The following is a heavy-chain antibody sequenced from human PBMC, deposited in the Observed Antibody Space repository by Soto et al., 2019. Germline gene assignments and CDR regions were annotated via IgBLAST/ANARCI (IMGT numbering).Heavy chain of an antibody. CDR1: GGDLRNSG. V-gene: IGHV1-69*04. D-gene: IGHD1-26*01. Sequence: QVHLVQSGAEMKKPGSSVKVSCKVSGGDLRNSGISWVRQAPGQGLEWMGGIFPLLAMVDYSQKFQGRVTITADESTNTAYIDLGSLRSEDTAVYYCAKEDGAVFKSWGQGTLVIVSS. CDR3: AKEDGAVFKS. J-gene: IGHJ4*02. CDR2: IFPLLAMV.